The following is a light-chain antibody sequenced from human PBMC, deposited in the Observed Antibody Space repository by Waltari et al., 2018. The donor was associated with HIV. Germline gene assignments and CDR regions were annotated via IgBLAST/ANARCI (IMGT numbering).Light chain of an antibody. V-gene: IGKV3-20*01. CDR3: QQYRTSPFT. CDR1: QSISSSY. CDR2: GAS. J-gene: IGKJ5*01. Sequence: NVLTQFPGTLSLSPGERATLSCRASQSISSSYMAWYQQRPGQAPRLLIFGASSRATGIPDRFLGSGSGTDFTLTISRLEPEDFAVYYCQQYRTSPFTLGQGTRLEIK.